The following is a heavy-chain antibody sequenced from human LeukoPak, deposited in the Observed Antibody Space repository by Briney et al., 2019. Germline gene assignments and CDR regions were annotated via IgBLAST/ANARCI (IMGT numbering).Heavy chain of an antibody. Sequence: SETLSLTCTVSGGSISSYYWSWIRQPPGKGLEWIGEINHSGSTNYNPSLKSRVTISVDTSKNQFSLKLSSVTAADTAVYYCARRYFWSGYYYYYMDVWGKGATVTVSS. D-gene: IGHD3-3*01. J-gene: IGHJ6*03. V-gene: IGHV4-34*01. CDR1: GGSISSYY. CDR3: ARRYFWSGYYYYYMDV. CDR2: INHSGST.